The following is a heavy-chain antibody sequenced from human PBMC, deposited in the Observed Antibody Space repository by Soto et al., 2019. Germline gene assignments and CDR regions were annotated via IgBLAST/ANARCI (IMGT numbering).Heavy chain of an antibody. CDR2: IIPIFGTA. V-gene: IGHV1-69*12. Sequence: QVQLVQSGAEVKKPGSSVKVSCKASGGTFSSYAITWVRQAPGQGLEWMGGIIPIFGTANYAQKFQARVPITADAFTSTGYMELSSLRSEDTAVYYCARDRGPSSGYYPYWFDPWGQGTLVTVSS. CDR3: ARDRGPSSGYYPYWFDP. CDR1: GGTFSSYA. D-gene: IGHD3-22*01. J-gene: IGHJ5*02.